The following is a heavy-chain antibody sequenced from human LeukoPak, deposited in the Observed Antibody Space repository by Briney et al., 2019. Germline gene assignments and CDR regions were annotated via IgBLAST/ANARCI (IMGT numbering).Heavy chain of an antibody. CDR3: ARDVGYCSSTSCYNWFDP. Sequence: PSETLSLTCTVSGGSISSYYWSWIRQPAGKGLEWIGRIYTSGGTNYNPSLKSRVTISVDTSKNQFSLKLSSVTAADTAVYYCARDVGYCSSTSCYNWFDPWGQGTLVTVSS. CDR2: IYTSGGT. CDR1: GGSISSYY. D-gene: IGHD2-2*01. J-gene: IGHJ5*02. V-gene: IGHV4-4*07.